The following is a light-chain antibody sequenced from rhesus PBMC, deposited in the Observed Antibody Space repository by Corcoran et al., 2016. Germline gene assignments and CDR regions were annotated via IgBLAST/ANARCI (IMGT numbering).Light chain of an antibody. Sequence: DIQMTQSPSSLSASVGDRVTITCSSRQGISDYLSWYQQKLGKAPKRLIYAASSLESGVPSRCSGSGSGTDFTLTISSLQPEDFAAYYCLQGYSTPYSFGQGTKVEIK. CDR1: QGISDY. CDR2: AAS. CDR3: LQGYSTPYS. J-gene: IGKJ2*01. V-gene: IGKV1-36*02.